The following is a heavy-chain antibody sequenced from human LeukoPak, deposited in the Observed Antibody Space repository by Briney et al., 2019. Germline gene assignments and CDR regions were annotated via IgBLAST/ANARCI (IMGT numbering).Heavy chain of an antibody. Sequence: GGSLRLSCAASGFSFNMYAMSWVRQAPGKGLEWVSAINDRGITTNYADSVKGRFTISRDNSKNTLYLQMNSLRAEDTAVYYCAKASRLLHGSGSYPGYFDYWGQGTLVTVSS. CDR3: AKASRLLHGSGSYPGYFDY. CDR2: INDRGITT. CDR1: GFSFNMYA. V-gene: IGHV3-23*01. D-gene: IGHD3-10*01. J-gene: IGHJ4*02.